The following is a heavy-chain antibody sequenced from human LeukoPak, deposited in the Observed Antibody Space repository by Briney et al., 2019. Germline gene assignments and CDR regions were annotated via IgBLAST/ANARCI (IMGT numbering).Heavy chain of an antibody. CDR1: GGTFISYA. D-gene: IGHD3-22*01. CDR2: IIPIFGTA. Sequence: SVKVSCKASGGTFISYAISWVRQAPGQGLEWMGGIIPIFGTANYAQRFQGRLTITADESTSTAYMDLSSLRSDDTAVYYCARNIGDSGYYDYWGQGTLVTVSS. J-gene: IGHJ4*02. V-gene: IGHV1-69*13. CDR3: ARNIGDSGYYDY.